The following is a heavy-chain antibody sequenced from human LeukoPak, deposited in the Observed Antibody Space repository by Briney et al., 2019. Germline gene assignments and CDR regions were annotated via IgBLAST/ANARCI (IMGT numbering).Heavy chain of an antibody. D-gene: IGHD1-26*01. CDR3: ARDRVGATLYFDY. Sequence: GGTLRLSCAGSGFSFSDYGMSWVRQPPGKGLEWVSCLSYRGDSTYYADSVKGRFTISRDNSKNTLYLQMNSLRAEDTAVYYCARDRVGATLYFDYWGQGTLVTVSS. V-gene: IGHV3-23*01. CDR1: GFSFSDYG. J-gene: IGHJ4*02. CDR2: LSYRGDST.